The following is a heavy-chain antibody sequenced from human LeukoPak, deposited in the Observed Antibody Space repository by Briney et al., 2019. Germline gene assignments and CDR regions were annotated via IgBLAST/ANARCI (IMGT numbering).Heavy chain of an antibody. D-gene: IGHD3-10*01. Sequence: SQTLSLTCGISGDSASSNSAAWNWIRQSPSRGLEWLGRTYYRSKWYNEYAVSVKSRITINPDTSKNQFSLQLNSVTPEDTAVYYCVRDRQKGGEGFDYWGQGTLVTVSS. CDR2: TYYRSKWYN. CDR1: GDSASSNSAA. J-gene: IGHJ4*02. V-gene: IGHV6-1*01. CDR3: VRDRQKGGEGFDY.